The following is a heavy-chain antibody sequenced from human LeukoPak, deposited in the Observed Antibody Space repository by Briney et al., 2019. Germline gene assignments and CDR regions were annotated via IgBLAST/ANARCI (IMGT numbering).Heavy chain of an antibody. CDR3: ARALTYDY. V-gene: IGHV4-38-2*02. J-gene: IGHJ4*03. CDR1: GYSISSGYY. Sequence: SETLSLTCTVSGYSISSGYYWGWIRQPPGKGLEWIGSIYHSGSTYYNPSLKSRVTISVDTSKNQFPLKLSSVTAADTAVYYCARALTYDYWGQGTTVTVSS. D-gene: IGHD4/OR15-4a*01. CDR2: IYHSGST.